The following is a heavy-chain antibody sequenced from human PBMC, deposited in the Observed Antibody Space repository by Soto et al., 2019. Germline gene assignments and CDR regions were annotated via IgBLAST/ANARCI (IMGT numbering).Heavy chain of an antibody. J-gene: IGHJ4*02. CDR1: GGSISSYY. CDR3: ARGTYYYDSSGSDY. D-gene: IGHD3-22*01. Sequence: SETLSLTCTVSGGSISSYYWSWIRQPPGKGLEWIGYIYYSGSTNYNPSLKSRVTISVDTSKNQFSLKLSSVTAADTAVYYCARGTYYYDSSGSDYWGQGTLVTVS. CDR2: IYYSGST. V-gene: IGHV4-59*01.